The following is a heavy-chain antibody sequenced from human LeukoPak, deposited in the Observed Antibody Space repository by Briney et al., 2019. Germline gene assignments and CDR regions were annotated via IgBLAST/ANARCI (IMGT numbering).Heavy chain of an antibody. V-gene: IGHV3-21*01. CDR2: ISSSSSYI. J-gene: IGHJ3*02. CDR3: ARVAGSDAFDI. CDR1: GFTFSSYS. Sequence: GGSLRLSCAASGFTFSSYSMNWVRQAPGKGLEWVSSISSSSSYIYYADSVKGRFTISRDNAKNSLYLQMNSLRAKDTAVYYCARVAGSDAFDIWGQGTMVTVSS. D-gene: IGHD3-10*01.